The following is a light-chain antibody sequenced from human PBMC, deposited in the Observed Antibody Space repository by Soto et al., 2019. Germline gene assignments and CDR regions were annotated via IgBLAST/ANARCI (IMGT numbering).Light chain of an antibody. CDR3: QQYEKVGLT. V-gene: IGKV1-33*01. Sequence: DIQMTQSPSSLSASVGDRVTITCQASKDISNYLNWYQQKPGEAPKLLISDGSNLETGVPLRFSGSGSGTHFTFTNSSLQPEDFATDDCQQYEKVGLTFGGGTKGEIK. J-gene: IGKJ4*01. CDR1: KDISNY. CDR2: DGS.